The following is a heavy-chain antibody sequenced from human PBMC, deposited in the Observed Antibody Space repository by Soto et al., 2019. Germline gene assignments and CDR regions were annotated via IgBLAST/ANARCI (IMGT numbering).Heavy chain of an antibody. CDR1: GGSISSYY. D-gene: IGHD3-10*01. V-gene: IGHV4-59*01. Sequence: SETLSLTYTVSGGSISSYYWSSIRQPPGKGLEWIGYIYYSGSTNYNPSLKSRVTISVDTSKNQFSLKLSSVTAADTAVYYCARVYYYGSGSPVRFDPWGQGTLVTVSS. CDR2: IYYSGST. J-gene: IGHJ5*02. CDR3: ARVYYYGSGSPVRFDP.